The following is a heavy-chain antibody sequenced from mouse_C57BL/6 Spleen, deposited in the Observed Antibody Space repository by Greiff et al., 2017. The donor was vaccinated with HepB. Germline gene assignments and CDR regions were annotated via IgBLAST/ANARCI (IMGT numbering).Heavy chain of an antibody. CDR3: ARDGYYSGNFDY. V-gene: IGHV5-4*03. CDR2: ISDGGSYT. Sequence: EVKLVESGGGLVKPGGSLKLSCAASGFTFSSYAMSWVRQTPEKRLEWVATISDGGSYTYYPDNVKGRFTISRDNAKNNLYLQMSHLKSEDTAMYYCARDGYYSGNFDYWGQGTTLTVSS. CDR1: GFTFSSYA. D-gene: IGHD2-3*01. J-gene: IGHJ2*01.